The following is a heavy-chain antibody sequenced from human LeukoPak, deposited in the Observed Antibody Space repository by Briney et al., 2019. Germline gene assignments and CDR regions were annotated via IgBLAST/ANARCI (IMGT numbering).Heavy chain of an antibody. CDR2: IKQDGSEK. V-gene: IGHV3-7*01. CDR3: ASLYGMDV. Sequence: GGSLRLSCATSGFTFSNYWMSWVRQAPGKGLEWVANIKQDGSEKYYVDSVKGRFTNSRDNAKNSLYLQMNSLRAEDTAVYYCASLYGMDVWGQGTTVTVSS. CDR1: GFTFSNYW. J-gene: IGHJ6*02.